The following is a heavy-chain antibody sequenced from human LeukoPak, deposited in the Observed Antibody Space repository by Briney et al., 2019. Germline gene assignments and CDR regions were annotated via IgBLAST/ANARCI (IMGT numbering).Heavy chain of an antibody. CDR2: ISSSSSYI. CDR3: ARDLYYYDSSGYYYSAFDI. J-gene: IGHJ3*02. CDR1: GFTFSSYS. D-gene: IGHD3-22*01. Sequence: PGGSLRLSCAASGFTFSSYSMNWVRQAPGKGLEWVSSISSSSSYIYYAGSVKGRFTISRDNAKNSLYLQMNSLRAEDTAVYYCARDLYYYDSSGYYYSAFDIWGQGTMVTVSS. V-gene: IGHV3-21*01.